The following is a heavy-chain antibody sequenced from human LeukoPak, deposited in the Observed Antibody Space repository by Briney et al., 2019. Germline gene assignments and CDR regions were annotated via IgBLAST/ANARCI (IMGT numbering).Heavy chain of an antibody. CDR1: GFTFSTYG. Sequence: GGSLRLSCAASGFTFSTYGMHWVRQAQGKGLEWVALIWCDGSNENYADSVKGRFTISRDNSRNTLYLQMNSLRGEDTAVYYCARGGLTIAEATTSWYLDYWGQGTLVTVSS. J-gene: IGHJ4*02. V-gene: IGHV3-33*01. D-gene: IGHD1-26*01. CDR3: ARGGLTIAEATTSWYLDY. CDR2: IWCDGSNE.